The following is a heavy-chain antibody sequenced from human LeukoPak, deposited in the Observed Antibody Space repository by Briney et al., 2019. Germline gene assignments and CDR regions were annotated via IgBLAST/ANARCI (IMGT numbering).Heavy chain of an antibody. D-gene: IGHD3-10*01. CDR2: ISGSGGST. Sequence: GGSLRLSCAASGFTCSSYAMSWVRQAPGKGLEWVSAISGSGGSTYYADSVKGRFTISRDNSKNTLDLQMNSLRAEDTAVYYCAKGNTMVRGPKGAFNIWGQGTMVTVSS. CDR1: GFTCSSYA. CDR3: AKGNTMVRGPKGAFNI. J-gene: IGHJ3*02. V-gene: IGHV3-23*01.